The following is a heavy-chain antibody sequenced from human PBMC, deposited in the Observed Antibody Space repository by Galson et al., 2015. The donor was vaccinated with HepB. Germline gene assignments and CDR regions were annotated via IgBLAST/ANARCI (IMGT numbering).Heavy chain of an antibody. Sequence: SVKVSCKASGGTFSSYAISWVRQAPGQGLEWMGGIIPIFGTANYAQKFQGRVTITADESTSTAYMELSSLRSEDTAVYYCARDNAGRGIVVVPAAIRRLGFDPWGQGTLVTVSS. CDR3: ARDNAGRGIVVVPAAIRRLGFDP. CDR2: IIPIFGTA. J-gene: IGHJ5*02. V-gene: IGHV1-69*13. CDR1: GGTFSSYA. D-gene: IGHD2-2*02.